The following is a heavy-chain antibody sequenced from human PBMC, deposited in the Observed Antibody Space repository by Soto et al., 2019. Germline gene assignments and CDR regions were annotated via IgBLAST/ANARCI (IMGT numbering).Heavy chain of an antibody. CDR1: GYSFTSYA. J-gene: IGHJ4*02. D-gene: IGHD5-18*01. V-gene: IGHV1-3*01. Sequence: ASVKVSCKASGYSFTSYAMHWVRQAPGQRLEWMGGINAGFGNANYAQKFQGRVTITTDESASTAYMELSSLRSEDTAVYYCARGSRVQLWLGDYWGQGTLVTVSS. CDR2: INAGFGNA. CDR3: ARGSRVQLWLGDY.